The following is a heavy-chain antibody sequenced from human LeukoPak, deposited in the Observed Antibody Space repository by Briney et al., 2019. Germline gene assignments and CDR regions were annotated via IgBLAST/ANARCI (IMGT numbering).Heavy chain of an antibody. J-gene: IGHJ3*02. Sequence: PGGSLRLSCAASGFTFSSYAMSWVRQAPGKGLEWVSAISGSGGSTYYADSVKGRFTISRDNSKNTLYLQMNSLRAEDTAVYYCAKVGAHYDILNGYYAFDIWGQGTMVTVSS. D-gene: IGHD3-9*01. CDR3: AKVGAHYDILNGYYAFDI. CDR1: GFTFSSYA. CDR2: ISGSGGST. V-gene: IGHV3-23*01.